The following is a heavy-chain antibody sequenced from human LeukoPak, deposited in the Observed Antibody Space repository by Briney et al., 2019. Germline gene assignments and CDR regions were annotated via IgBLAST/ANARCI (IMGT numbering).Heavy chain of an antibody. Sequence: SETLSLTCAVYGGSFSGYYWSWIRQPPGKGLEWIGEINHSGSTNYNPSLKSRVTISVDTSKNQFSLKLSSVTAADTAVYYCARGGTYYDILTGSLAEYFQHWGQGTLVTVSS. D-gene: IGHD3-9*01. CDR3: ARGGTYYDILTGSLAEYFQH. J-gene: IGHJ1*01. CDR1: GGSFSGYY. CDR2: INHSGST. V-gene: IGHV4-34*01.